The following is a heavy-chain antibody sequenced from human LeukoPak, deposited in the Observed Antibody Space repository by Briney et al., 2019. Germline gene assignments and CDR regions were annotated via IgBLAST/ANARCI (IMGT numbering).Heavy chain of an antibody. D-gene: IGHD6-6*01. CDR3: ARADSSSSRLDC. CDR1: GVTFRSYG. J-gene: IGHJ4*02. Sequence: PGGSLRLSCAASGVTFRSYGMHWVRQAPGKGLEWVSSINSKSRYIYYADSLKGRFTISRDNGKNSVYLQMNSLRAEDTAVYFCARADSSSSRLDCWGQGTLVTVSS. V-gene: IGHV3-21*01. CDR2: INSKSRYI.